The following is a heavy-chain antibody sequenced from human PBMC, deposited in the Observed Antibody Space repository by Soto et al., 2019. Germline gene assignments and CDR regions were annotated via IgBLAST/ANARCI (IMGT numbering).Heavy chain of an antibody. CDR3: ASRNLLTGYSPR. D-gene: IGHD3-9*01. CDR1: GGSISSSSYY. J-gene: IGHJ4*02. CDR2: IYYSGST. Sequence: QLQLQESGPGLVKPSETLSLTCTVSGGSISSSSYYWGWIRQPPGKGLEWIGSIYYSGSTYYNPSLKTRVTISLATSKNQFSIKLKSVTAAHTAVYYCASRNLLTGYSPRWGQGTLVTVST. V-gene: IGHV4-39*01.